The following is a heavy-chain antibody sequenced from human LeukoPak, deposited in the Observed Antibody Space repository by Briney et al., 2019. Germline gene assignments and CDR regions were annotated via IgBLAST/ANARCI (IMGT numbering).Heavy chain of an antibody. V-gene: IGHV4-31*03. CDR1: GGSISSGGYY. J-gene: IGHJ6*02. Sequence: SETLSLTCTVSGGSISSGGYYWSWIRQHPGKGLEWIGYIYYSGSTYYNPSLKSRVTISVDTSKNQFSLKLSSVTAADTAVYYCARVYSSSWYSSTYYYGMTSGAKGPRSPSP. CDR2: IYYSGST. D-gene: IGHD6-13*01. CDR3: ARVYSSSWYSSTYYYGMTS.